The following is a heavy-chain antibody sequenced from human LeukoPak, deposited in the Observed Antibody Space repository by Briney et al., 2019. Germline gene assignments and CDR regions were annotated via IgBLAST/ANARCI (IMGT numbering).Heavy chain of an antibody. J-gene: IGHJ4*02. CDR1: GFPFSSYE. D-gene: IGHD2-2*01. Sequence: PGGSLRLSCAASGFPFSSYEMNWVRQAPGEGLEWVSYISSSGSTIYYADSVKGRFTISRDNAKNSLYLQMNSLRAEDTAVYYCATLVPAALGFDYWGQGTLVTVSS. CDR3: ATLVPAALGFDY. V-gene: IGHV3-48*03. CDR2: ISSSGSTI.